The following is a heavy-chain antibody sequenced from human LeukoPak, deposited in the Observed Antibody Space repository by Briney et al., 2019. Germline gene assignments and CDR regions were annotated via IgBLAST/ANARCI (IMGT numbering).Heavy chain of an antibody. CDR3: AKSFNWNTEYYFDY. V-gene: IGHV4-38-2*01. J-gene: IGHJ4*02. Sequence: PSETLSLTCAVSDYSVGSAYYWGWIRQPPGKGLEWIGNIYYRGNTYYNPSLKGRVTISTDTSNNQFFLKLTSVTAADTAVYYCAKSFNWNTEYYFDYWGQGILVTVSS. CDR2: IYYRGNT. D-gene: IGHD1-1*01. CDR1: DYSVGSAYY.